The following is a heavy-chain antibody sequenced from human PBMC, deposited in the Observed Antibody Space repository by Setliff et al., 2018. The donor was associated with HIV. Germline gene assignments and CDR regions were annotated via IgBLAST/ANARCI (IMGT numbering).Heavy chain of an antibody. CDR1: GGSISSGSYY. Sequence: TLSLTCTVSGGSISSGSYYWSWIRQPAGKGLEWIGHIYTSGSTYYNPSRKSRVTISVDTSTNQFSLKLSSVTAADTAVYYCARHQITTDSPFDYWGQGTLVTVSS. CDR2: IYTSGST. CDR3: ARHQITTDSPFDY. V-gene: IGHV4-61*09. J-gene: IGHJ4*02.